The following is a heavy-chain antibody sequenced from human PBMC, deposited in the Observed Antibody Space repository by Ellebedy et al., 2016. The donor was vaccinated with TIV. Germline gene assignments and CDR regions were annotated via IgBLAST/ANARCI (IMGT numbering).Heavy chain of an antibody. CDR1: GFTFNTHG. V-gene: IGHV3-33*01. CDR3: ARANTAMVRRNHMDV. CDR2: IWYDGSNK. J-gene: IGHJ6*02. Sequence: GESLKISCAASGFTFNTHGMHWVRQSPGKGLEWVAVIWYDGSNKYYADFVKGRFTISRDNSKNTLYLQMNSLRAEDTAVYYCARANTAMVRRNHMDVWGQGTTVTVSS. D-gene: IGHD5-18*01.